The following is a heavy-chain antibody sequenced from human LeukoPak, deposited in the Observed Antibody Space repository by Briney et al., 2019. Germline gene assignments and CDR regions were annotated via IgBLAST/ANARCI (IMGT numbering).Heavy chain of an antibody. CDR2: IYSTGST. Sequence: PSETLSLTCAVSGGSVGSGGHFWSWIRQPPGKGLEWIGYIYSTGSTNYNPSLKSRITMSVDTSKNQFSLKLSSVIAADTAVYYCARTKCQSGSYRYYFDSWGQGTLVTVSS. CDR3: ARTKCQSGSYRYYFDS. D-gene: IGHD1-26*01. V-gene: IGHV4-61*08. CDR1: GGSVGSGGHF. J-gene: IGHJ4*02.